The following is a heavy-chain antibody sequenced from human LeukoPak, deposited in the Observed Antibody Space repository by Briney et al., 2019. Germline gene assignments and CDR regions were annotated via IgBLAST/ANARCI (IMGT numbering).Heavy chain of an antibody. V-gene: IGHV1-69*05. CDR1: GGTFSSYA. CDR3: ARYLVEMATIRADAFDI. D-gene: IGHD5-24*01. J-gene: IGHJ3*02. CDR2: IIPIFGTA. Sequence: ATVKVSCKASGGTFSSYAISWVRQAPGQGLEWMGGIIPIFGTANYAQKFQGRVTITTDESTSTAYMELSSLRSEDTAVYYCARYLVEMATIRADAFDIWGQGTMLTVSS.